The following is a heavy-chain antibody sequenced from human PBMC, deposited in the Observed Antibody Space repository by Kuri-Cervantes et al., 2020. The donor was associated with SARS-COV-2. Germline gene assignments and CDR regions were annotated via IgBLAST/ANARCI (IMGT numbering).Heavy chain of an antibody. CDR2: ISSTSTYI. D-gene: IGHD2/OR15-2a*01. CDR3: AREGTHLSSYYYMDV. J-gene: IGHJ6*03. V-gene: IGHV3-21*01. CDR1: GFTFSSYS. Sequence: GESLRLSCTASGFTFSSYSMNWVRQAPGKGLEWVSAISSTSTYINYVDSVKGRFTISRDDAKNSLYLQMSSLRAEDTSVYYCAREGTHLSSYYYMDVWGKGTTVTVSS.